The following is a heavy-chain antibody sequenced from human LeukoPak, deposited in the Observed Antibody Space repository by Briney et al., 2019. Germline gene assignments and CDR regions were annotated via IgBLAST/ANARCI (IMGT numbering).Heavy chain of an antibody. D-gene: IGHD4-17*01. J-gene: IGHJ4*02. Sequence: ASVKVSCKASGYTFTDYYIHWVRQAPGQGLERMGIINPSGGNTKYAEKFQARVTMTRDTSTSTVYMDLSSLRSEDTAVYYCARAQGYGDCDYWGQGTLVTVSS. CDR3: ARAQGYGDCDY. CDR1: GYTFTDYY. V-gene: IGHV1-46*01. CDR2: INPSGGNT.